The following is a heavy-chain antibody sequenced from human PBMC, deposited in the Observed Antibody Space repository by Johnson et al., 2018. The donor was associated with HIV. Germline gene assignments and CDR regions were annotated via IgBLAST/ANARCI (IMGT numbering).Heavy chain of an antibody. V-gene: IGHV3-66*01. D-gene: IGHD3-10*01. CDR3: ARAGRWSGDTFDI. CDR1: GLTVSTND. Sequence: EVQLVESGGGLVQPGGSLRLSCAASGLTVSTNDINWVRQAPGKGLEWVAIIYSGGTTYYADSVTGRFTISRDNSKNTLYLQMNSLRAGDTAVYYCARAGRWSGDTFDIWGQGTMVTVSS. J-gene: IGHJ3*02. CDR2: IYSGGTT.